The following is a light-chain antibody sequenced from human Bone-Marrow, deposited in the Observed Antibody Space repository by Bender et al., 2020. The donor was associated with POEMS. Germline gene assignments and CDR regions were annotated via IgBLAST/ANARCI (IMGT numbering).Light chain of an antibody. CDR2: EAT. J-gene: IGLJ2*01. Sequence: QSALTQPASVSGSPGQSVTISCTGTSNYNLVSWYQQHPDKAPKLLISEATKRPSGVSDRFSGSQSGNTASLTISGLRAEDEADYYCTSYTSSNTVLFGGGTKLTVL. V-gene: IGLV2-14*02. CDR1: SNYNL. CDR3: TSYTSSNTVL.